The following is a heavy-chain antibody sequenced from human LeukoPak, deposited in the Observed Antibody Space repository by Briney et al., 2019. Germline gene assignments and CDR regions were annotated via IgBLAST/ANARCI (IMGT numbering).Heavy chain of an antibody. V-gene: IGHV4-38-2*02. CDR1: GYSISSGYY. D-gene: IGHD3-22*01. CDR3: ARDRYYYDSSGSRRFDY. Sequence: PSETLSLTCTVSGYSISSGYYWGWIRQPPGKGLEWIGSIYHSGSTYYNPSLKSRVTISVDTSKNQFSLKLSSVTAADTAVYYCARDRYYYDSSGSRRFDYWGQGTLVTVSS. CDR2: IYHSGST. J-gene: IGHJ4*02.